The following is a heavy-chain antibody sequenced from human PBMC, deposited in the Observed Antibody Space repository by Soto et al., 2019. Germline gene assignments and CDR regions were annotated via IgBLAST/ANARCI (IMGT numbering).Heavy chain of an antibody. Sequence: ASVKVSCKASGYTFTSYDINWVRQATGQGLEWMGWMNPNSGNTGYAQKFQGRVTMTRNTSISTAYMELSSLRSEDTAVYYCASYERWLQSLPGYYGMDVWGQGTTVTVSS. CDR3: ASYERWLQSLPGYYGMDV. V-gene: IGHV1-8*01. CDR1: GYTFTSYD. D-gene: IGHD5-12*01. J-gene: IGHJ6*02. CDR2: MNPNSGNT.